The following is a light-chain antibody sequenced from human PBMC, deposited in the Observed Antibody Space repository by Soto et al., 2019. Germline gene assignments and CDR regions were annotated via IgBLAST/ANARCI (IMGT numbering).Light chain of an antibody. CDR3: MQALQSPRT. CDR1: QSFLHSNGYNY. Sequence: VMHTSQLSPLIAPGQAASISRRPNQSFLHSNGYNYLDWYLQKPGQPPQLLIYLGSNRVCGVPDRFSGSGSGTDFTLKISRVEAEDVGVYYCMQALQSPRTFGQGTKVAIK. J-gene: IGKJ1*01. CDR2: LGS. V-gene: IGKV2-28*01.